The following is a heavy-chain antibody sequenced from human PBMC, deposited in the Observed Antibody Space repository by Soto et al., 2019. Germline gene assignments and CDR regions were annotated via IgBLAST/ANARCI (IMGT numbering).Heavy chain of an antibody. D-gene: IGHD3-22*01. V-gene: IGHV5-51*01. CDR1: GSSFTNYW. CDR2: IYPGDSDT. CDR3: ARQDYYNSGGYDY. Sequence: PGESLKISCKGSGSSFTNYWIAWVRQMPGKGLEWMGIIYPGDSDTRYRPSFQGQVTISADKSISTAYLQLSSLKASDTAMYYCARQDYYNSGGYDYWGQGTLVTVSS. J-gene: IGHJ4*02.